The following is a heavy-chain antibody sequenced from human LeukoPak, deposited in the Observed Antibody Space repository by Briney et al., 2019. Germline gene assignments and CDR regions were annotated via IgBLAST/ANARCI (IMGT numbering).Heavy chain of an antibody. CDR1: GGSFSGYY. J-gene: IGHJ4*02. CDR3: AAPGYYVSDY. D-gene: IGHD1-26*01. V-gene: IGHV3-7*05. CDR2: IKQDGSEK. Sequence: ETLSLTCAVYGGSFSGYYWSWVRQAPGKGLEWVANIKQDGSEKYYVDSVKGRFTISRDNAKNSLYLQMNSLRAEDTAVYYCAAPGYYVSDYWGQGTLVTVSS.